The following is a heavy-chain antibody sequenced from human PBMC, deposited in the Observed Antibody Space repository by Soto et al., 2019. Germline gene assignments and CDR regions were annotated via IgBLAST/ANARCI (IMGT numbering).Heavy chain of an antibody. Sequence: GASVKVSCKASGYTFTSYAMHWVRQAPGQRLEWMGWINAGNGNTKYSQKFQGRVTITRDTSASTAYMELSSLRSEDTAVYYCERDLGVRGVLNWFDPWGQGTLVNVSS. D-gene: IGHD3-10*01. CDR2: INAGNGNT. J-gene: IGHJ5*02. V-gene: IGHV1-3*01. CDR1: GYTFTSYA. CDR3: ERDLGVRGVLNWFDP.